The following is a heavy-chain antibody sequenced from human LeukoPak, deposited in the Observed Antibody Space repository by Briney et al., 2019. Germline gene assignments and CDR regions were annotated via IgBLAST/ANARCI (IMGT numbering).Heavy chain of an antibody. D-gene: IGHD6-13*01. J-gene: IGHJ4*02. V-gene: IGHV4-30-4*01. CDR3: ARPSSRVSYYFDY. Sequence: SETLSLTCTVSGGSISSGDYYWSWIRQPPGKGLEWIGYIYYSGSTYYNPSLKSRVTISVDTSKNQFSLKLSSVTAADTAVYYCARPSSRVSYYFDYWGQGTLVTVSS. CDR2: IYYSGST. CDR1: GGSISSGDYY.